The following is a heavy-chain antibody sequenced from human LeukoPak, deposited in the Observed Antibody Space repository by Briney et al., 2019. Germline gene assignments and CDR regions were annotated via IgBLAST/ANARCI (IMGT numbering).Heavy chain of an antibody. D-gene: IGHD2-15*01. V-gene: IGHV3-23*01. CDR2: ISNNGGYT. CDR1: GFTFSSSA. J-gene: IGHJ4*02. CDR3: AKRLGYCSDGSCYFPY. Sequence: GGSPRLSCAASGFTFSSSAMSWVRQAPGKGLEWVSAISNNGGYTYYADSVQGRFTISRDNSKSTLCLQMNSLRAEDTAVYYCAKRLGYCSDGSCYFPYWGQGTLVTVSS.